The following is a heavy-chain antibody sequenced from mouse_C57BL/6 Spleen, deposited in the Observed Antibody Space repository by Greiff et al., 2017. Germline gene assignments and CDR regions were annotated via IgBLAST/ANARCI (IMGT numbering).Heavy chain of an antibody. J-gene: IGHJ4*01. CDR1: GFNIKDYY. CDR2: IDPEDGDT. CDR3: TTSDYYGSSRGAMYY. Sequence: EVQLQQSGAELVRPGASVKLSCTASGFNIKDYYMHWVKQRPEQGLEWIGRIDPEDGDTEYAPKFQGKATMTADTSSNTAYLQLSSLTSEDTAVYYCTTSDYYGSSRGAMYYWGQGTSVTVSS. V-gene: IGHV14-1*01. D-gene: IGHD1-1*01.